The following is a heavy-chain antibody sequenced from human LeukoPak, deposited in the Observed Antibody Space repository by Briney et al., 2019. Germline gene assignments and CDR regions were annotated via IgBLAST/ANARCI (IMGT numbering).Heavy chain of an antibody. J-gene: IGHJ4*02. D-gene: IGHD3-16*02. V-gene: IGHV4-34*01. CDR2: INNSGST. CDR1: GGSFSGYY. CDR3: ARGLGGAITFGGVIVFDY. Sequence: SETLSLTCAVYGGSFSGYYWSWIRQPPGKGLEWIGEINNSGSTNYNPSLKSRVTISVDTSKNQFSLKLSSVTAADTAVYYCARGLGGAITFGGVIVFDYWGQGTLVTVSS.